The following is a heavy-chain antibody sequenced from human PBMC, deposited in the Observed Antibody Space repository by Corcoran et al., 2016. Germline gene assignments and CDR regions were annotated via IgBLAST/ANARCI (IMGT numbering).Heavy chain of an antibody. CDR2: INHSGST. J-gene: IGHJ4*02. D-gene: IGHD5-12*01. Sequence: QVQLQQWGAGLLKPSETLSLTCAVYGGSFSGYYWSWIRQPPGKGLEWIGEINHSGSTNYNPSIKSRVTISVETSKNQFSLKLSSVTAADTAVYYVAIFYRRRGYSCYGYYFDYWGQGTLFTVSS. CDR3: AIFYRRRGYSCYGYYFDY. V-gene: IGHV4-34*01. CDR1: GGSFSGYY.